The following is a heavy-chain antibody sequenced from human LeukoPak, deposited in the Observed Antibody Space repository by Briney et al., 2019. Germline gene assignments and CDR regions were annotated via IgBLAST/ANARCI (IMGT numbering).Heavy chain of an antibody. CDR2: IIPILGIA. D-gene: IGHD5-24*01. CDR1: GGTFSSYA. Sequence: SVKVSCKASGGTFSSYAISWVRQAPGQGLEWMGRIIPILGIANYAQKFQGRVTITADKSTSTAYTELSSLRSEDTAVYYCARDGDGYNFDFDYWGQGTLVTVSS. J-gene: IGHJ4*02. V-gene: IGHV1-69*04. CDR3: ARDGDGYNFDFDY.